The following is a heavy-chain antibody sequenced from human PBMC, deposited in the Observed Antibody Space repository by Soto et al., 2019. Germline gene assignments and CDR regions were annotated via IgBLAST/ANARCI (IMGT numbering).Heavy chain of an antibody. CDR3: ARHAPYSGYDG. D-gene: IGHD5-12*01. CDR2: IYYSGST. CDR1: GGSISSDY. Sequence: PSETLSLTCTVSGGSISSDYWSWIRQPPGKGLEWIGYIYYSGSTNYNPSLKSRVTISVDTSKNQFSLKLSSVTAADTAVYYCARHAPYSGYDGWGQGTLVTVSS. J-gene: IGHJ4*02. V-gene: IGHV4-59*08.